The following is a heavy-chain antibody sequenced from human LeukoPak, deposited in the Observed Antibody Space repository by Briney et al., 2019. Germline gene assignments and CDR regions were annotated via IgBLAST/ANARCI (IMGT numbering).Heavy chain of an antibody. D-gene: IGHD5-18*01. Sequence: ASVKVSCKASGYTFTSYGISWVRQAPGQGLEWMGWISAYNGNTNYAQKLQGRVTMTTDTSTSTAYMELRSLRSDDTAVYYCARVPIQLWLQQRPYYYYYMDVWGKGTTVTVSS. J-gene: IGHJ6*03. CDR1: GYTFTSYG. CDR2: ISAYNGNT. CDR3: ARVPIQLWLQQRPYYYYYMDV. V-gene: IGHV1-18*01.